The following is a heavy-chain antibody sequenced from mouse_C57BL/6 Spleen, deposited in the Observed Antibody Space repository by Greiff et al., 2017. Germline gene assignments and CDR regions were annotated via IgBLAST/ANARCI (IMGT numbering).Heavy chain of an antibody. Sequence: EVQLQQSGAELVRPGASVKLSCTASGFNIKDDYMHWVKQRPEQGLEWIGWIDPENGDTEYASKFQGKATITADTASNTADLLLSSLTSEDTAVYYCTTGVKGWFAYWGQGTLVTVSA. D-gene: IGHD1-3*01. CDR1: GFNIKDDY. CDR3: TTGVKGWFAY. V-gene: IGHV14-4*01. CDR2: IDPENGDT. J-gene: IGHJ3*01.